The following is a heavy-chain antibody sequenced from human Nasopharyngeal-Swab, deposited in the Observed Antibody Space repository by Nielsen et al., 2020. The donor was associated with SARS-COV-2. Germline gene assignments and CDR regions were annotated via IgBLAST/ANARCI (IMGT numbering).Heavy chain of an antibody. CDR2: INPNSGGT. CDR3: ARAIAAAADFDY. V-gene: IGHV1-2*02. CDR1: GYTFTGYY. D-gene: IGHD6-13*01. J-gene: IGHJ4*02. Sequence: ASVKVFCKASGYTFTGYYMHCVRQAPGQGLEWMGWINPNSGGTNYAQKFQGRVTMTRDTSISTAYMELSRLRSDDTAVYYCARAIAAAADFDYWGQGTLVTVSS.